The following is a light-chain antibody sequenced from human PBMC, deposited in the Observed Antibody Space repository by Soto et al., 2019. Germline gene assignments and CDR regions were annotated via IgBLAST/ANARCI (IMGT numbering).Light chain of an antibody. Sequence: DIQMTQSPSSLSASVGDRVTITCQASQDISNYLNWYQQKPGKAPKLLIYDASNLETGVPSRFSGSGSETDFTFPISSLQAEDIATYYCQQYDNLPPFTFGPGTKVDIK. J-gene: IGKJ3*01. CDR1: QDISNY. CDR2: DAS. V-gene: IGKV1-33*01. CDR3: QQYDNLPPFT.